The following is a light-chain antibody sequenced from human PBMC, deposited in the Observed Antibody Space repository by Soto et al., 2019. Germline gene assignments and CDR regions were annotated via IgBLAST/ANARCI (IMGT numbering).Light chain of an antibody. CDR3: TSYATGDTFP. V-gene: IGLV2-14*01. Sequence: QSALTQPASVSGSPGQSITISCTGTSSDVGGYKYVSWYQQHPDKAPKLIIFEVSNRPSGISSRFSGSKSGNTASLTISGLQAEDEADYYCTSYATGDTFPFGGGTKLTVL. CDR2: EVS. CDR1: SSDVGGYKY. J-gene: IGLJ2*01.